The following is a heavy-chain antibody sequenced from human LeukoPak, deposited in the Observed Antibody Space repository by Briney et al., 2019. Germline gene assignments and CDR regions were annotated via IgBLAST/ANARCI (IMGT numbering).Heavy chain of an antibody. D-gene: IGHD1-7*01. J-gene: IGHJ4*02. V-gene: IGHV4-34*01. Sequence: SETLSLTCAVYGGSFSGYYWSWIRQPPGKGLEWIGEINHSGSTNYNPSLKSRVTISVDTSKHQFSLKLSSVTAADTAVYYCARVTDSPYNWNYGGIIDYWGQGTLVTVSS. CDR3: ARVTDSPYNWNYGGIIDY. CDR2: INHSGST. CDR1: GGSFSGYY.